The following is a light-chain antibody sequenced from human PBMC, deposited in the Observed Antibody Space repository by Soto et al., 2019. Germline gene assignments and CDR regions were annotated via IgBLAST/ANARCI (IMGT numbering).Light chain of an antibody. J-gene: IGKJ1*01. CDR3: QYYDSFRT. CDR2: GAS. V-gene: IGKV3-20*01. CDR1: QSVYSTY. Sequence: EIVLTQSPCTLSLSPGERATLSCRASQSVYSTYLTWYQQKPGQAPRLLIYGASGRATGIPDRFSGSGSGTDFTLTISRLEPEDFAVYFCQYYDSFRTFGQGTKVDI.